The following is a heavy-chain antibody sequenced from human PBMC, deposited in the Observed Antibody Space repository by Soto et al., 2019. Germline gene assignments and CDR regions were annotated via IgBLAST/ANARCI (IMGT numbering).Heavy chain of an antibody. D-gene: IGHD3-10*01. CDR1: GYSISSGYY. J-gene: IGHJ5*02. CDR2: IYHSGST. Sequence: SETLSLTCAVSGYSISSGYYLVLIRHPPGKGLEWIGSIYHSGSTYYNPSLKSRVTISVDTSKNQFSLKLSSVTAADTAVYYCARSTMVRGVIHWFDPWGQGTLVTVSS. CDR3: ARSTMVRGVIHWFDP. V-gene: IGHV4-38-2*01.